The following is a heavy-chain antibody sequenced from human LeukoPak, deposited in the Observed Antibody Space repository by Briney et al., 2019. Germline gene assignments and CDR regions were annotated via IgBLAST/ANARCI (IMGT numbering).Heavy chain of an antibody. V-gene: IGHV5-51*01. J-gene: IGHJ4*02. CDR1: GYSFTSYW. D-gene: IGHD6-13*01. CDR2: IYPGDSDI. Sequence: GXXXXISCKGSGYSFTSYWIGWVRQMPGKGLEGMGIIYPGDSDIRYSPSFKGQVSISADKSRSTTYLQWSSLKASDTAMYYCARHVGYNYSWYDYIDYWGQGTLVTVSS. CDR3: ARHVGYNYSWYDYIDY.